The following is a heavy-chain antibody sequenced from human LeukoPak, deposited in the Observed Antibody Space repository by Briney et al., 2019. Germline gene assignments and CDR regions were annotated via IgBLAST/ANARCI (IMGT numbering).Heavy chain of an antibody. V-gene: IGHV3-21*06. CDR1: GFTFNTYS. CDR3: LRGDRRDY. CDR2: IDSSGGYM. Sequence: NSGGSLRLSCEASGFTFNTYSMNWARQAPGKGLEWVSSIDSSGGYMFYADSEKGRFIISRDNAKDSLYLQMNSLRVEDTAVYYCLRGDRRDYWSQGTLVTVSS. J-gene: IGHJ4*02.